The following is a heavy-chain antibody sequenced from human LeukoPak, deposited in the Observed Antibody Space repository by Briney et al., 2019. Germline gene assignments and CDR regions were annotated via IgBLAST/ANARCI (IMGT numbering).Heavy chain of an antibody. D-gene: IGHD3-10*02. V-gene: IGHV1-8*02. CDR2: MNPNSGNT. J-gene: IGHJ4*02. CDR3: ARGLGSGSYLY. Sequence: GASVKVSCKASGYTFTGYYMHWVRQTTRRGLEWRGWMNPNSGNTGYAQKFQGRVTMTRNTSISTAYMELSSLRSEDTAVYYCARGLGSGSYLYWGQGTLVTVSS. CDR1: GYTFTGYY.